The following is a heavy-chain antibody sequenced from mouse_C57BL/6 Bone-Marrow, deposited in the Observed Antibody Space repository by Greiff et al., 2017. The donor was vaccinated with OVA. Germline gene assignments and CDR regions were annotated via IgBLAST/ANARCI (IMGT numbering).Heavy chain of an antibody. D-gene: IGHD4-1*01. CDR1: GFTFSNYW. CDR2: IRLKSDNYAT. V-gene: IGHV6-3*01. CDR3: TVLGDY. Sequence: VQLKESGGGLVQPGGSMKLSCVASGFTFSNYWMNWVRQSPEKGLEWVAQIRLKSDNYATHYAESVKGRFTISRDDSKSSVYLQMNNLRAEDTRIYYCTVLGDYWGQGTTLTVSS. J-gene: IGHJ2*01.